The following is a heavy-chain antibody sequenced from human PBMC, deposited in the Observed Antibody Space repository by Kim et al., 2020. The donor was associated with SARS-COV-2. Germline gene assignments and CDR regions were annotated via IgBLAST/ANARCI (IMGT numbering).Heavy chain of an antibody. CDR3: ARDPGYYYDSSGPQDAFDI. Sequence: SRVTISVDTSKNQFSLKLSSVTAADTAVYYCARDPGYYYDSSGPQDAFDIWGQGTMVTVSS. J-gene: IGHJ3*02. D-gene: IGHD3-22*01. V-gene: IGHV4-59*01.